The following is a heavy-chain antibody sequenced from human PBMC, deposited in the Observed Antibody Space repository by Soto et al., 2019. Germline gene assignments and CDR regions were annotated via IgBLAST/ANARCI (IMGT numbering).Heavy chain of an antibody. D-gene: IGHD3-3*01. CDR1: GGSFSGYY. J-gene: IGHJ6*02. CDR3: ARVRGYYDFWSGYGGYYHYGMDV. V-gene: IGHV4-34*01. Sequence: SETLSLTCAVYGGSFSGYYWSWIRQPPGKGLEWIGEINHSGSTNYNPSLKSRVTISVDTSKNQFSLKLSSVTAADTAVYYCARVRGYYDFWSGYGGYYHYGMDVWGQGTTVTVSS. CDR2: INHSGST.